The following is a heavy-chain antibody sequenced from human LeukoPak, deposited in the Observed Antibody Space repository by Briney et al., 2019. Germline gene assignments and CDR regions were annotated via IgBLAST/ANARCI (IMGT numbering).Heavy chain of an antibody. J-gene: IGHJ4*02. CDR3: ARVEVRRWFPDY. CDR2: IRYDGSNK. Sequence: GGSLRLSCAASGFTFSSYGMHWVRQAPGKGLEWVAFIRYDGSNKYYADSVKGRFTISRDNSKNTLYLQMNSLRAEDTAVYYCARVEVRRWFPDYWGQGTLVTVSS. V-gene: IGHV3-30*02. D-gene: IGHD4-23*01. CDR1: GFTFSSYG.